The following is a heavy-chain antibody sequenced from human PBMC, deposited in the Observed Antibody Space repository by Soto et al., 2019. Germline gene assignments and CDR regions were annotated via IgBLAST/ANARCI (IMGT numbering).Heavy chain of an antibody. CDR2: IYYSGST. J-gene: IGHJ4*02. CDR1: GGSISSYY. V-gene: IGHV4-59*01. CDR3: ARAAQYFD. Sequence: SETLSLTCTVSGGSISSYYWSWIRQPPGKGLEWIGYIYYSGSTNYNPSLKSRVTISVDTSKNQFSPTLNSVTAADTAVYYCARAAQYFDWSQGTLVTVSS. D-gene: IGHD6-6*01.